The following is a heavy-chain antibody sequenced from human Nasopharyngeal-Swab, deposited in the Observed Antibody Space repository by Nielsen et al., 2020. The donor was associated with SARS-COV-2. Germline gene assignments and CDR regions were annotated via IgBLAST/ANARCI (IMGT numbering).Heavy chain of an antibody. CDR3: ARERTDCSGGSCYSYGMDV. D-gene: IGHD2-15*01. CDR2: ISGSDYNT. Sequence: GESLKSSCAASGFTFRSYAISWVRQAPGKGLEWVSVISGSDYNTYYADSVKGRFTISRDNSKNTVNLQMNSLRAGDTAVYYCARERTDCSGGSCYSYGMDVWGQGTTVTVSS. J-gene: IGHJ6*02. CDR1: GFTFRSYA. V-gene: IGHV3-23*01.